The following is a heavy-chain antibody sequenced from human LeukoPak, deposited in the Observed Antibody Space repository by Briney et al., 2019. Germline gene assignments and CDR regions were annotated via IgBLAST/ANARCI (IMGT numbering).Heavy chain of an antibody. Sequence: PGGSLGLSCAASGFTFSSYGMHWVRQAPGKGLEWVAVISYDGSNKYYADSVKGRFTISRDNSKNTLYLQMNSLRAEDTAVYYRAKWGDYDILTGYYVSDFWGQGTLVTVSS. CDR2: ISYDGSNK. J-gene: IGHJ4*02. V-gene: IGHV3-30*18. D-gene: IGHD3-9*01. CDR1: GFTFSSYG. CDR3: AKWGDYDILTGYYVSDF.